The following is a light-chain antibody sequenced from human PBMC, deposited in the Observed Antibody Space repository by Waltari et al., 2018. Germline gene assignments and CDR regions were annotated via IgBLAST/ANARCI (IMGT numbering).Light chain of an antibody. CDR3: QKYGTRPAT. V-gene: IGKV3-20*01. CDR2: DAS. Sequence: EIVLTQSTASLSLSPGDRATLSCRASQSVGRTLAWYQQSPGQAPRLLIYDASSRATGIPDRFSGSGSGTDFSLTISRLEPEDFAVYYCQKYGTRPATFGQGTKVEVK. CDR1: QSVGRT. J-gene: IGKJ1*01.